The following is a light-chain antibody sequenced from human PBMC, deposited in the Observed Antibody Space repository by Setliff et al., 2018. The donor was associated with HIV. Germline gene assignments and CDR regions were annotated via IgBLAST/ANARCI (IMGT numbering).Light chain of an antibody. CDR2: GVS. J-gene: IGKJ4*01. Sequence: IQLTQSPSFLSVSVGDRITITCRASQVIGGSLAWYQQKPGKAPTLLIYGVSTLQTGVPSRFSGSASGTDFTLTISSLQPEDCATYYCQQVNSFPLTFGGGTKV. CDR1: QVIGGS. V-gene: IGKV1-9*01. CDR3: QQVNSFPLT.